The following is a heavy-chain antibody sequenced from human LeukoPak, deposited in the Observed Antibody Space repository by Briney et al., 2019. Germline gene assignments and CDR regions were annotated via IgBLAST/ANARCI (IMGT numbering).Heavy chain of an antibody. J-gene: IGHJ4*02. Sequence: GGSLRLSCAASGFTFSSYSMNWVRQAPGKGLEWVSYISSSSSTIYYADSVKGRFTISRDNAKNSLYLQMNSLRAEDTAVYYCASLRPSYYYDSSGSGYFDYWGQGTLVTVSS. CDR1: GFTFSSYS. CDR3: ASLRPSYYYDSSGSGYFDY. V-gene: IGHV3-48*01. CDR2: ISSSSSTI. D-gene: IGHD3-22*01.